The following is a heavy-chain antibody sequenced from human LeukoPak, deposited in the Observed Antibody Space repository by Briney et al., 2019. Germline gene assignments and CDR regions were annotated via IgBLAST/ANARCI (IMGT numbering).Heavy chain of an antibody. CDR2: INPNSGGA. CDR1: GYTFTGYY. CDR3: ARDVPPGLSGSYSFEPHRRRGMDV. Sequence: ASVKVSCKASGYTFTGYYIHWVRQAPGQGLEWMGWINPNSGGANYAQKFQGRVTMTTDTSTSTAYMELRSLRSDDTAVYYCARDVPPGLSGSYSFEPHRRRGMDVWGQGTTVTVSS. J-gene: IGHJ6*02. D-gene: IGHD1-26*01. V-gene: IGHV1-2*02.